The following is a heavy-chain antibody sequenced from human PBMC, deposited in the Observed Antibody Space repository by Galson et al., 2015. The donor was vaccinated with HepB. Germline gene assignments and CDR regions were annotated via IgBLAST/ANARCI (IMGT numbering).Heavy chain of an antibody. Sequence: QSGAEVKKPGESLRISCKGSGYSFTSYWISWVRQMPGKGLEWMGRIDPSDSYTNYSPSFQGHVTISADKSISTAYLQWSSLKASDTAMYYCARLMPGGWELRLREFDYWGQGTLVTVSS. CDR2: IDPSDSYT. CDR3: ARLMPGGWELRLREFDY. D-gene: IGHD1-26*01. J-gene: IGHJ4*02. V-gene: IGHV5-10-1*01. CDR1: GYSFTSYW.